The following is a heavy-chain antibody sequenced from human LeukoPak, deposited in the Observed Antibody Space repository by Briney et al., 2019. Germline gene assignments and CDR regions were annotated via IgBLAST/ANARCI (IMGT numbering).Heavy chain of an antibody. V-gene: IGHV3-53*01. D-gene: IGHD3/OR15-3a*01. Sequence: PGGSLRLSCAVSGFTVSSNYMSWVRQAPGKELEWVSVIYSGGNTHYADSVKGRFTISRDNSKDTPFLQMNSLRAEDTAVYYCARADGTGGPYDYWGQGTLVTVSS. CDR3: ARADGTGGPYDY. J-gene: IGHJ4*02. CDR1: GFTVSSNY. CDR2: IYSGGNT.